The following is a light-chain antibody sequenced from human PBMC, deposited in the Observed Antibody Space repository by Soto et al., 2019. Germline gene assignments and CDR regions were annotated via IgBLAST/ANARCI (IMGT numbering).Light chain of an antibody. V-gene: IGLV2-14*01. Sequence: QSVLTQPASVSGSPGQSITISCTGTSSDVGGYNYVSWYQQHPGKAPKLMIYDVSNRPSGVSNRFSGSKSGNTASLTISGLKDEDEADYYCTSYSSSSTLLFGGGTKLTVL. CDR2: DVS. CDR3: TSYSSSSTLL. CDR1: SSDVGGYNY. J-gene: IGLJ2*01.